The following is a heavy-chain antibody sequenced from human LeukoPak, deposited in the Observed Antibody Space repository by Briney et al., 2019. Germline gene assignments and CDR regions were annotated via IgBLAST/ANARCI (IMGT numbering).Heavy chain of an antibody. CDR2: IYHSGST. D-gene: IGHD3-3*01. V-gene: IGHV4-30-2*01. CDR3: ASQITIFGVVTAFDY. Sequence: PSETLSLTCAVSGGSISSGGYSWSWIRQPPGKGLEWIGYIYHSGSTYYNPSLKSRVTISVDRSKNQFSLKLSSVTAADTAVYYCASQITIFGVVTAFDYWGQGTLVTVSS. J-gene: IGHJ4*02. CDR1: GGSISSGGYS.